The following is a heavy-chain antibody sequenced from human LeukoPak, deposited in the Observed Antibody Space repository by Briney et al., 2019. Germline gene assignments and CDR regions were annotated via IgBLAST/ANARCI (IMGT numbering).Heavy chain of an antibody. CDR1: GGSISSYY. CDR2: IYYSGSS. V-gene: IGHV4-59*01. J-gene: IGHJ5*02. Sequence: SETLSLTCTVSGGSISSYYWSWIRHPPEEGLEWIGYIYYSGSSNYNPSLKSRGNISVDTSKNQCALKLSAVTAADTTVFCYAGTSREGNWFDPWGQGTLVTVSS. CDR3: AGTSREGNWFDP.